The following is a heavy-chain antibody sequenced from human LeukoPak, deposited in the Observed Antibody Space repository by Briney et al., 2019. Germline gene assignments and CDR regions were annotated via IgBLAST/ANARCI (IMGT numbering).Heavy chain of an antibody. CDR3: ARVGAVTGAFDY. Sequence: GGSLRLSCAASGFAFSSYAMTWVRQVPGKVLDWVSTISGSGGSTFYADSVKGRFTISRDNAKNTLYLQMNSLRAEDTAVYYCARVGAVTGAFDYWGQGTLVTASS. CDR2: ISGSGGST. V-gene: IGHV3-23*01. D-gene: IGHD2-8*02. CDR1: GFAFSSYA. J-gene: IGHJ4*02.